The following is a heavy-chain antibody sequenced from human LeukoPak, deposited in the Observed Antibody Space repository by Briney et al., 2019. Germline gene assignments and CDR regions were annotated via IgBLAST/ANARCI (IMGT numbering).Heavy chain of an antibody. CDR1: GDSISSTNYY. CDR3: ARSAGRWLQSIGFDY. D-gene: IGHD5-24*01. V-gene: IGHV4-39*01. Sequence: PSETLSLTCTVSGDSISSTNYYWGWIRQPPGKGLEWIGSIYYSGSTYYNPSLESRVTISVDTSKNQFSLKLSSVTAADTAVYYCARSAGRWLQSIGFDYWGQGTLVTVSS. J-gene: IGHJ4*02. CDR2: IYYSGST.